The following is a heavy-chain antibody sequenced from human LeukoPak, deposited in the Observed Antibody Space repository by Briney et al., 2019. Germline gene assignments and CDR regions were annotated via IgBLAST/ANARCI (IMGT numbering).Heavy chain of an antibody. V-gene: IGHV3-33*01. Sequence: GRSLRLSCAASGFTFSSYGMHWVRQAPGKGLEWVAVLWYDGSNKYYADSVKGRFTISRDNSKNTLYLQMNSLRAEDTAVYYCARDRPIVVVMQLDYWGQGTLVTVSS. CDR2: LWYDGSNK. CDR1: GFTFSSYG. CDR3: ARDRPIVVVMQLDY. J-gene: IGHJ4*02. D-gene: IGHD3-22*01.